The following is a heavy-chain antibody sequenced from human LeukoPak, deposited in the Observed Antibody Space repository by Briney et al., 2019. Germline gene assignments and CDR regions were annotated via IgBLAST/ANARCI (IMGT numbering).Heavy chain of an antibody. Sequence: SGTLSLTCICSVGSLNSSTYYSGCIRQPPGRGLVCIGCIYYSGSTYYNASLKSRAIISVDTSKSLLSLKLGSVTAADTAAYYCARHSLRQWGPSGWFDPWGQGTLVTVSS. CDR2: IYYSGST. D-gene: IGHD6-19*01. J-gene: IGHJ5*02. CDR1: VGSLNSSTYY. CDR3: ARHSLRQWGPSGWFDP. V-gene: IGHV4-39*01.